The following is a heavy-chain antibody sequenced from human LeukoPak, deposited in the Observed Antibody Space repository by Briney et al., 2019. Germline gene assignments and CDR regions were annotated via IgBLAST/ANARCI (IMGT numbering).Heavy chain of an antibody. J-gene: IGHJ5*02. D-gene: IGHD3-3*01. CDR3: AKDLEAYDFWSGYLT. CDR2: IWYDGSNK. Sequence: PGGSLRLSCAASGFTFSSYGMHWVRQAPGKGLEWVAVIWYDGSNKYYADSVKGRFTISRDNSKNTLYLQMNSLRAEDTAVYYCAKDLEAYDFWSGYLTWGQGTLVTVSS. CDR1: GFTFSSYG. V-gene: IGHV3-33*06.